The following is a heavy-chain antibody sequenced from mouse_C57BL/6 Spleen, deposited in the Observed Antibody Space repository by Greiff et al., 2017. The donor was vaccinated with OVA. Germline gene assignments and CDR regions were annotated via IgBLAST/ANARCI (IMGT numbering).Heavy chain of an antibody. V-gene: IGHV1-18*01. D-gene: IGHD1-1*01. CDR2: INPNNGGT. Sequence: EVQLVESGPELVKPGASVKIPCKASGYTFTDYNMDWVKQSHGKSLEWIGDINPNNGGTIYNQKFKGKATLTVDKSSSTAYMELRSLTSEDTAVYYCARPTYGSSYEYWYFDVWGTGTTVTVSS. CDR3: ARPTYGSSYEYWYFDV. J-gene: IGHJ1*03. CDR1: GYTFTDYN.